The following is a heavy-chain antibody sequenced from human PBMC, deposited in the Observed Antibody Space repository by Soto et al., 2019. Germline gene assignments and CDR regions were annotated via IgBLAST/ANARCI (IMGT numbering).Heavy chain of an antibody. D-gene: IGHD3-3*01. V-gene: IGHV3-74*01. CDR2: INSDGSST. Sequence: GGSLRLSCAASGFTFSSYWMHWVRQAPGKGLVWVSRINSDGSSTSYADSVKGRFTISRDNAKNTLYLQMNSLRAKDTAVYYCARGSNYDFWSGYGYYYYYGMDVWGQGTTVTVSS. CDR3: ARGSNYDFWSGYGYYYYYGMDV. J-gene: IGHJ6*02. CDR1: GFTFSSYW.